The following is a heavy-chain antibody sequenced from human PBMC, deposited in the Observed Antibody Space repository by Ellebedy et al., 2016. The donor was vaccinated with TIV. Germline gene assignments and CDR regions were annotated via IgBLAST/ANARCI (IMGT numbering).Heavy chain of an antibody. V-gene: IGHV4-59*12. Sequence: SETLSLTXTVSGASISSYYWSWIRQSPGKGLEWIGYIYYSGSTNYNPSLKSRVTISVDTSKNQFSLKLSSVTAADTAVYYCFIRATSNLNDFDYWGQGTLVTVSS. CDR1: GASISSYY. CDR3: FIRATSNLNDFDY. J-gene: IGHJ4*02. CDR2: IYYSGST. D-gene: IGHD1-26*01.